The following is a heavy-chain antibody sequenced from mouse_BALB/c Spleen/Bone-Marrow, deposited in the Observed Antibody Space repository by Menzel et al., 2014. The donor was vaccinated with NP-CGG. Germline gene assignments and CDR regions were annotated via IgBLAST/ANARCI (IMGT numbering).Heavy chain of an antibody. J-gene: IGHJ3*01. CDR2: VYPGNGDT. V-gene: IGHV1-12*01. Sequence: QVQLQQPGAELVKPGASVMMSCKASGYTFTSYNIHWVRQTPGLGLEWIGAVYPGNGDTSYNQRFKGKAILTADKSSNTAYMRFSSLTYEDSAVYFCARSGYGNYAWFPYWGQGTLVTVSA. CDR1: GYTFTSYN. D-gene: IGHD2-10*02. CDR3: ARSGYGNYAWFPY.